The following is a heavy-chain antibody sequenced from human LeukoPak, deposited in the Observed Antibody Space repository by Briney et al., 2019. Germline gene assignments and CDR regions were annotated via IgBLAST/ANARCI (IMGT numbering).Heavy chain of an antibody. Sequence: PGGSLRLSCAASGFTFDDYAMHWVRQAPGKGLEWVSGISWNSGSIGYADSVKGRFTISRDNAKNSLYLQMNSLRAEDTALYYCAKDIPLRFAGELGPVDWGQGTLVTVSS. CDR3: AKDIPLRFAGELGPVD. CDR1: GFTFDDYA. CDR2: ISWNSGSI. D-gene: IGHD3-10*01. V-gene: IGHV3-9*01. J-gene: IGHJ4*02.